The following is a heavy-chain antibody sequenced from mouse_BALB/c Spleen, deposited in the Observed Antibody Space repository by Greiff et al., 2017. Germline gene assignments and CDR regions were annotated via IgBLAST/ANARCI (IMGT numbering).Heavy chain of an antibody. CDR3: ARSHYYGGSSWFAY. CDR1: GFTFSSFG. V-gene: IGHV5-17*02. J-gene: IGHJ3*01. Sequence: EVKVEESGGGLVQPGGSRKLSCAASGFTFSSFGMHWVRQAPEKGLEWVAYISSGSSTIYYADTVKGRFTISRDNPKNTLFLQMTSLRSEDTAMYYCARSHYYGGSSWFAYWGQGTLVTVSA. D-gene: IGHD1-1*01. CDR2: ISSGSSTI.